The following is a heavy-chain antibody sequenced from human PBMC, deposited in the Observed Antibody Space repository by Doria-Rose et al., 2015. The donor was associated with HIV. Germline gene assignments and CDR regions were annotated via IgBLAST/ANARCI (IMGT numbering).Heavy chain of an antibody. CDR2: IFSDDER. CDR1: GVSLSSPGMS. CDR3: ARIKSSRWYHKYYFDF. V-gene: IGHV2-26*01. D-gene: IGHD6-13*01. Sequence: QITLKESGPVLVKPTETPTLTCTVSGVSLSSPGMSVSWIRQPPGKALEWLANIFSDDERSYKPSLKSRLTISRGTSKSQVVLTMTDMDPVDTATYYCARIKSSRWYHKYYFDFWGQGTLVIVSA. J-gene: IGHJ4*02.